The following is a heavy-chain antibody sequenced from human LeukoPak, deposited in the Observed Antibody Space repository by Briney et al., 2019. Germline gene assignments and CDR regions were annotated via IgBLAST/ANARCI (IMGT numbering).Heavy chain of an antibody. CDR1: GGSFSGYY. V-gene: IGHV4-34*01. CDR3: ANRYYDFWSGYYRGFFDY. D-gene: IGHD3-3*01. J-gene: IGHJ4*02. CDR2: INHSGST. Sequence: PSETLSLTCAVYGGSFSGYYWSWIRQPPGKGLEWIGEINHSGSTNHNPSLKSRVTISVDTSKNQFSLKLSSVTAADTAVYYCANRYYDFWSGYYRGFFDYWGQGTLVTVSS.